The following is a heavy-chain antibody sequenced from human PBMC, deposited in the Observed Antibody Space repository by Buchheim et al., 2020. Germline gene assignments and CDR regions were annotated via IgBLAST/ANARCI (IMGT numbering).Heavy chain of an antibody. CDR2: IYPGDSSS. CDR1: GYIFTNYW. D-gene: IGHD2-15*01. Sequence: EVQLVQSGTEVKKSGESLKISCQGLGYIFTNYWIGWVRQMPGKGLELMGVIYPGDSSSIYSPSFEGQVTISADKSITTAYLQWSSLKASDTAIYYCVRPAYCRGISCSPDHWGQGTL. J-gene: IGHJ4*02. V-gene: IGHV5-51*01. CDR3: VRPAYCRGISCSPDH.